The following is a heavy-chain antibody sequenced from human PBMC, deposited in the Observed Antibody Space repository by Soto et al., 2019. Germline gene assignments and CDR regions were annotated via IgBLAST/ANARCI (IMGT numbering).Heavy chain of an antibody. CDR2: IYHSGST. D-gene: IGHD3-22*01. CDR3: ARGGGIYYDSSGYLRY. Sequence: QLQLQESGSGLVKPSQTLSLTCAVSGGSISSGGYSWSWIRQPPGKGLEWIGYIYHSGSTYYNPSLKSRVTISVDKSKNQFSLKLSSVTAADTAVYYCARGGGIYYDSSGYLRYWGQGTLVTVSS. V-gene: IGHV4-30-2*01. J-gene: IGHJ4*02. CDR1: GGSISSGGYS.